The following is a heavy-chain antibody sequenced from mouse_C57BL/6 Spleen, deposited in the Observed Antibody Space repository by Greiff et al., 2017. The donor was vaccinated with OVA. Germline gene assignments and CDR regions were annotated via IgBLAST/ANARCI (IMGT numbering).Heavy chain of an antibody. J-gene: IGHJ4*01. CDR3: AKGYAMDY. CDR2: IYPGDGDT. Sequence: QVQLQQSGPELVKPGASVTISCKASGYAFSSSWMNWVKQRPGKGLEWIGRIYPGDGDTSYNGKFKGKATLTADKSSSTAYMQLSSLTSEDSAVYFCAKGYAMDYWGQGTSGTVSS. CDR1: GYAFSSSW. V-gene: IGHV1-82*01.